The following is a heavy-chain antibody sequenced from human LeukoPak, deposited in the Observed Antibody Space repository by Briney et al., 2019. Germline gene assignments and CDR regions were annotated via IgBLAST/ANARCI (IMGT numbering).Heavy chain of an antibody. Sequence: TGGSLRLSCAVSGITLSNYGMSWVRQAPGKGLEWVAGISGSGGGTVYADSVKGRFTISRDNPKNTLYLQMNSLRAEDTAVYFCAKRGAVIRVVLVGFHKEAYYFDSWGQGALVTVSS. CDR2: ISGSGGGT. CDR3: AKRGAVIRVVLVGFHKEAYYFDS. CDR1: GITLSNYG. V-gene: IGHV3-23*01. J-gene: IGHJ4*02. D-gene: IGHD2-21*01.